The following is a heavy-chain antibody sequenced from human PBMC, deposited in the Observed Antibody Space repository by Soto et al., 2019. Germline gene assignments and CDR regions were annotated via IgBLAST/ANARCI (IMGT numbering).Heavy chain of an antibody. Sequence: GGSLRLSCIGSGFTFRTYWMNWVRQAPGMGLEWVANINPDGSVGPYVDSVKGRFTTSRDNAQNSLYLQMNSLRADDTAVYFCAGWGGHDYNYWGQGIQVTVSS. V-gene: IGHV3-7*03. CDR3: AGWGGHDYNY. D-gene: IGHD3-16*01. CDR1: GFTFRTYW. CDR2: INPDGSVG. J-gene: IGHJ4*02.